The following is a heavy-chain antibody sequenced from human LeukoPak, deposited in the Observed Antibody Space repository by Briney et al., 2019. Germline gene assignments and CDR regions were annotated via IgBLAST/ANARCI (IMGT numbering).Heavy chain of an antibody. V-gene: IGHV3-30-3*01. CDR2: ISYDGSNK. Sequence: GRSLRLSCAASEFTFSTYAMHWVRQAPGKGLEWVAVISYDGSNKYYAESVKGRFTISRDNSKNTLYLQMNSLRSEDTAVYYCARGRPLDVWGQGTTVTVSS. CDR3: ARGRPLDV. J-gene: IGHJ6*02. CDR1: EFTFSTYA.